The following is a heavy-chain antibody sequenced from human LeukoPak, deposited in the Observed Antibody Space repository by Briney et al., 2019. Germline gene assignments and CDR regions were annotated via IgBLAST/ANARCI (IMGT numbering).Heavy chain of an antibody. CDR2: MSGSGTNT. J-gene: IGHJ3*02. CDR1: GFTFSSYA. V-gene: IGHV3-23*01. D-gene: IGHD3-22*01. Sequence: GGSLRLSCAASGFTFSSYAMSWVRQAPGKGLEWVSGMSGSGTNTWYADSVKGRFTISRDNSKNTLYLQMNSLRAEDTAVYYCARDDRDYYDSSGWNDAFDIWGQGTMVTVSS. CDR3: ARDDRDYYDSSGWNDAFDI.